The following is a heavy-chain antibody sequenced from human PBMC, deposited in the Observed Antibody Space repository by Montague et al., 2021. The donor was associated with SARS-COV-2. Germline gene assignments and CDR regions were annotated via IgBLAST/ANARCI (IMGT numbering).Heavy chain of an antibody. V-gene: IGHV4-34*01. J-gene: IGHJ6*02. CDR1: GGSFSTSY. D-gene: IGHD3-3*01. Sequence: SETLSLTCAVYGGSFSTSYWAWIRQSPGKGLEWIGNIDHSGNTNXNPSPKSRVSISIDTSSSQFSLYLTSVTAADAAVYYCARDQTVLEWIWYGMDVWGPGTTVTVSS. CDR2: IDHSGNT. CDR3: ARDQTVLEWIWYGMDV.